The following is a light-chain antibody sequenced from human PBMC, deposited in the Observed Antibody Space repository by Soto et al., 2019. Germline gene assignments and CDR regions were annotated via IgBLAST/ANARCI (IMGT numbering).Light chain of an antibody. J-gene: IGLJ3*02. V-gene: IGLV2-8*01. CDR2: EVT. CDR1: SSDVGGYNY. Sequence: QSVLTQPASVSGSPGQSITISCTGTSSDVGGYNYVSWYQQHPGKAPKLMIYEVTNRPSGVPDRFSGSKSGNTASLTVSGLQAEDEADYYCSSYAASNNFYFVFGGGTQLTVL. CDR3: SSYAASNNFYFV.